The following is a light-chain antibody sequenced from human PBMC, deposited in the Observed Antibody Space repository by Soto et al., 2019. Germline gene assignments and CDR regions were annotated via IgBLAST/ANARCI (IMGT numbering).Light chain of an antibody. V-gene: IGLV2-14*01. CDR2: GVS. CDR1: TSDVGAYNY. CDR3: SSYTRSTTYV. J-gene: IGLJ1*01. Sequence: QSVLTQPASVSGSPGQSITISCTGTTSDVGAYNYVSWYQQHPGRAPKLMIYGVSNRPSGVSNRFSGSKSGNTASLTISGLQAEDESDYYCSSYTRSTTYVFGTGTKVTVL.